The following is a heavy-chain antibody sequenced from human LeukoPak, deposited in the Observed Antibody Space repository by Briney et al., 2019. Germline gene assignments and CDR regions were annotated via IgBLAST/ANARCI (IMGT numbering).Heavy chain of an antibody. CDR2: IYYSGST. Sequence: SETLSLTCSVSGGSVSSGSYYWSWIRQPPGKGLEWIGYIYYSGSTNYNPSLKSRVTISVDTSENQFSLKLSSVTAADTAVYYCARRRSGWFSYYFDYWGQGTLVTVSS. J-gene: IGHJ4*02. V-gene: IGHV4-61*01. CDR3: ARRRSGWFSYYFDY. D-gene: IGHD6-19*01. CDR1: GGSVSSGSYY.